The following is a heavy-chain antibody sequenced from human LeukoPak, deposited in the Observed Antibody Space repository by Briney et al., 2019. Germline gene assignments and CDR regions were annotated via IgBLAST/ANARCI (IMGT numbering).Heavy chain of an antibody. D-gene: IGHD3-10*01. CDR3: ARLPSRYGSGSYGY. CDR2: INHSGST. CDR1: GGSFSGYY. V-gene: IGHV4-34*01. Sequence: SETLSLTCAVYGGSFSGYYWSWIRQPPGKGLEWIGEINHSGSTNYNPSLKSRVTISVDTSKNQFSLKLSSVTAADTAVYYCARLPSRYGSGSYGYGGQGTLVTVSS. J-gene: IGHJ4*02.